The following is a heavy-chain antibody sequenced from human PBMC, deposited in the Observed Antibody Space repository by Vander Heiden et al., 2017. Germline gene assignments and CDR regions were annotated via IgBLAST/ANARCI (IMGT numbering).Heavy chain of an antibody. Sequence: EVQLVQSRGGSVQPGGSRTPSCATSGFTFSSYDIHRVRQDTGKGLEWVAAIGTAGDTYYQDSVKGRFTISRENAKNSLYLQMNSIRAGDTAVYYCARAKDIGVVPPGGMDVWGQGTTVTVSS. CDR1: GFTFSSYD. D-gene: IGHD2-2*01. CDR3: ARAKDIGVVPPGGMDV. J-gene: IGHJ6*02. CDR2: IGTAGDT. V-gene: IGHV3-13*01.